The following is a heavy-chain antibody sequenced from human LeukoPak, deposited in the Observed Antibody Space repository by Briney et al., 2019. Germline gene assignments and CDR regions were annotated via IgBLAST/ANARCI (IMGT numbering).Heavy chain of an antibody. CDR1: GFPCSDSW. CDR3: SRRLDY. J-gene: IGHJ4*02. Sequence: GGSLRLSCAASGFPCSDSWMDWVRQAPGKGMEWVANIKQDGSEKHYADSVKGRFTISRDNAKNSLFLQMNGLRAEDTAVYYCSRRLDYWGQGALVTVSS. V-gene: IGHV3-7*01. CDR2: IKQDGSEK.